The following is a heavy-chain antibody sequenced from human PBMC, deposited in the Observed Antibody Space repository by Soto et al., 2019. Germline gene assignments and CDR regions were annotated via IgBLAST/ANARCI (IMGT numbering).Heavy chain of an antibody. V-gene: IGHV2-70*11. D-gene: IGHD1-26*01. Sequence: SGPTLVNPTQTLTLTCTFSGFSLSTSGMCMSWIRQPPGKALEWLARVDWDDDKYYSTSLKTRLTISKDTSKNQVILTVTNVDPVDTATYYCARSIVGVNSGDYFDYWGQGTLVTVSS. J-gene: IGHJ4*02. CDR3: ARSIVGVNSGDYFDY. CDR2: VDWDDDK. CDR1: GFSLSTSGMC.